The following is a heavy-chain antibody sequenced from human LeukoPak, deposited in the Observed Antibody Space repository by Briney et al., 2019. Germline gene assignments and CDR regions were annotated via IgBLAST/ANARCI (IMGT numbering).Heavy chain of an antibody. CDR2: IYTSGST. V-gene: IGHV4-4*07. D-gene: IGHD3-22*01. Sequence: SETLSLTCTVSGGSISSYYWSWIRQPAGKGLEWIGRIYTSGSTNYNPSLKSRVTISVDTSKNQFSLKLSSVTAADTAVYYCARARFYYYDSSGYYNYWGQGTLVTVSS. CDR3: ARARFYYYDSSGYYNY. CDR1: GGSISSYY. J-gene: IGHJ4*02.